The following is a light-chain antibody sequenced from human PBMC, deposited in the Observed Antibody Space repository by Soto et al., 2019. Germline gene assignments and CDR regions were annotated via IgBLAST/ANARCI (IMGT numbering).Light chain of an antibody. CDR1: QTIGTN. V-gene: IGKV3-15*01. Sequence: EIVMTQSPATLSVAPGERATLYCRASQTIGTNLAWYQQKPGQPPRLLFFAASTRASGVPARFSGSGSGTDFILTITSLQSEDFAVYYCQQYWHWPRTFGQGTKVDIK. J-gene: IGKJ1*01. CDR3: QQYWHWPRT. CDR2: AAS.